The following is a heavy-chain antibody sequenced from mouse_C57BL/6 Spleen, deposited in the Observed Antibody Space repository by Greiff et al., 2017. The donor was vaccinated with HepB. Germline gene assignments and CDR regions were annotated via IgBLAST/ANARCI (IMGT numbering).Heavy chain of an antibody. CDR1: GFSLPSYG. CDR2: IWSGGST. J-gene: IGHJ2*01. Sequence: VKLVESGPGLVQPSPRLSITCTVSGFSLPSYGVHWVRQSPGKGLEWLGVIWSGGSTDYNAAFISRLSIRKDNSKSQVFFKMYSLQADDTAIYYGARKAGNGIDYWGQGTTRTVSS. V-gene: IGHV2-2*01. CDR3: ARKAGNGIDY.